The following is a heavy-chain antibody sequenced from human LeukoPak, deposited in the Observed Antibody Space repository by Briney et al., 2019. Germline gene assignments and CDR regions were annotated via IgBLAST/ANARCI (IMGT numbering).Heavy chain of an antibody. CDR3: ARAERGSSSSSWDYYYMDV. CDR1: GGSISSGSYY. D-gene: IGHD6-6*01. J-gene: IGHJ6*03. CDR2: IYTSGST. Sequence: SQTLSLTCTVSGGSISSGSYYWSWIRQPAGKGLEWIGRIYTSGSTNYNPSLKSRVTMSVDTSKNQFSLKLSSVTAADTAVYYCARAERGSSSSSWDYYYMDVWAKGPRSPSP. V-gene: IGHV4-61*02.